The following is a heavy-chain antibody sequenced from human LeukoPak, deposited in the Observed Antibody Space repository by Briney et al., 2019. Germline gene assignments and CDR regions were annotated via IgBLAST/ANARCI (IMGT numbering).Heavy chain of an antibody. CDR1: GGSISSSSYY. Sequence: SETLSLTCTVSGGSISSSSYYWGWIRQPPGKGLEWIGSIDYSGGTYFSPSLRSRVTLSVDTSKNQFSLNLISVTAADTAVYYCARGPSITIFGVVMYTWFDPWGQGTPVSVSP. D-gene: IGHD3-3*01. CDR2: IDYSGGT. J-gene: IGHJ5*02. V-gene: IGHV4-39*07. CDR3: ARGPSITIFGVVMYTWFDP.